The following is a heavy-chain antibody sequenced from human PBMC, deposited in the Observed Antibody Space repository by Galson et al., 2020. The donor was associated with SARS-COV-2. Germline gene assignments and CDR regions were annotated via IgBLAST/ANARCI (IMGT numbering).Heavy chain of an antibody. CDR1: GFTFRDYF. V-gene: IGHV3-11*04. CDR3: ARVGDCSGGICYGAEYFQH. Sequence: NSGGSLRLSCAASGFTFRDYFMSWVRQAPGKGLEWVSYISSSGSYINYANSVKGRFTISRDNAKNSLNLQMNSLRVEDTAVYYCARVGDCSGGICYGAEYFQHWGQGTLVTVSS. D-gene: IGHD2-15*01. J-gene: IGHJ1*01. CDR2: ISSSGSYI.